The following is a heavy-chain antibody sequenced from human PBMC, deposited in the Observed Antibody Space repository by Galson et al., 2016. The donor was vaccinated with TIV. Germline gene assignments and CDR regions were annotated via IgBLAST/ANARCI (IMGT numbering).Heavy chain of an antibody. D-gene: IGHD2-21*02. V-gene: IGHV1-69*11. CDR1: GGTFFSSYA. Sequence: SVKVSCKASGGTFFSSYAISWVRQAPGQGLEWMGRIIPILRTANYAQKFQGRATITADESTSTAYMELRSLRSEDTAVYYCARDRGPGTYCGGDCYPDYWGQGTLVTVSS. J-gene: IGHJ4*02. CDR3: ARDRGPGTYCGGDCYPDY. CDR2: IIPILRTA.